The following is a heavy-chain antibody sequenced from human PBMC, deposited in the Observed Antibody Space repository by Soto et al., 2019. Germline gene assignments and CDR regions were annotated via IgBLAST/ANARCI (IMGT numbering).Heavy chain of an antibody. D-gene: IGHD3-10*01. CDR1: GFTFSSYA. V-gene: IGHV3-23*01. CDR3: ARNMVRDPPHGMDV. Sequence: GGSLRLSCAASGFTFSSYAMSWVRQAPGKGLEWVSGISGSGDSTYYADSVKGRFTISGDNSKNTLYLQMNSLRAEDTAVYYCARNMVRDPPHGMDVWGQGTTVTVSS. J-gene: IGHJ6*02. CDR2: ISGSGDST.